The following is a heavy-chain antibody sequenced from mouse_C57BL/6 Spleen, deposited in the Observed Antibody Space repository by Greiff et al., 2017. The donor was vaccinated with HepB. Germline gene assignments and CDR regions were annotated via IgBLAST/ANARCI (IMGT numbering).Heavy chain of an antibody. CDR2: IYPGSGST. CDR1: GYTFTSYW. J-gene: IGHJ3*01. D-gene: IGHD1-1*01. CDR3: AREGTVVATRAWFAY. Sequence: QVQLQQPGAELVKPGASVKMSCKASGYTFTSYWITWVKQRPGQGLEWIGDIYPGSGSTNYNEKFKSKATLTVDTSSSTAYMPLSSLTSEDSAVYYCAREGTVVATRAWFAYWGQGTLVTVSA. V-gene: IGHV1-55*01.